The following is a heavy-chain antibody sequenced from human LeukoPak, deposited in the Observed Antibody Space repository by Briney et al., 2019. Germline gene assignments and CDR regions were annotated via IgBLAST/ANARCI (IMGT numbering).Heavy chain of an antibody. CDR1: GYTFTSYG. V-gene: IGHV1-18*01. J-gene: IGHJ4*02. D-gene: IGHD1-1*01. Sequence: ASVKVSCKASGYTFTSYGISWVRQAPGQGLEWMGWINTYNGNTNYAQKFQGRVTLTTDTSTSTAYMELRSLRSDDTAVYYCARQLNYFDYWGQGTLVTVSS. CDR2: INTYNGNT. CDR3: ARQLNYFDY.